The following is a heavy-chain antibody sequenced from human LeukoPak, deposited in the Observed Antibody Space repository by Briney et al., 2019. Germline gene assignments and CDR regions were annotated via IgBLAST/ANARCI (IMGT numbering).Heavy chain of an antibody. Sequence: PSETLSLTCTVSGGSIRSFYWSWIRQPPGKGLEWIGYIFYSGSTNYNPSLKSRVTISVDTSKNQFSLKLSSVTAADTAVYYCARHGSGYYFFDYWGQGTLVTVSS. V-gene: IGHV4-59*08. CDR1: GGSIRSFY. CDR2: IFYSGST. D-gene: IGHD3-3*01. CDR3: ARHGSGYYFFDY. J-gene: IGHJ4*02.